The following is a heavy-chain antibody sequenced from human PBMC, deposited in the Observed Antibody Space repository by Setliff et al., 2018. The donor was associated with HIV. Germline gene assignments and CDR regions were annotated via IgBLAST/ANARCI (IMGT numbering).Heavy chain of an antibody. V-gene: IGHV4-59*01. J-gene: IGHJ4*02. CDR2: IYYSGST. CDR1: GGSISSYY. CDR3: ARDYSGWYYFDC. Sequence: SETLSLTCTVSGGSISSYYWSWIRQPPGKGLEWIGYIYYSGSTNYNPSLKSRVTISVDTSRNHFSLKLISVTAADTAVYYCARDYSGWYYFDCWGQGTLVTVSS. D-gene: IGHD6-19*01.